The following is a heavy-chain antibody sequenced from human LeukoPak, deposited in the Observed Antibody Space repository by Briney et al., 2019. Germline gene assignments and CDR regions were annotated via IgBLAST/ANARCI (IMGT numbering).Heavy chain of an antibody. V-gene: IGHV4-59*12. D-gene: IGHD3-10*01. CDR2: IYYSGST. CDR1: GGSISSYY. CDR3: ARDRNYYGSGTYEY. J-gene: IGHJ4*02. Sequence: PSETLSLTCTVSGGSISSYYWSWIRQPPGKGLEWIGYIYYSGSTNYNPSLKSRVTISVDTSKNQFSLKLSSVTAADTAVYYCARDRNYYGSGTYEYWGQETLVTVSS.